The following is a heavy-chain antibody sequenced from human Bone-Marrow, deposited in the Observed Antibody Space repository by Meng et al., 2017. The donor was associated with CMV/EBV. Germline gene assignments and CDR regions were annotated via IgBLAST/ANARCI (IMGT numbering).Heavy chain of an antibody. CDR2: IKQDGSEK. CDR3: ARDIVVVPAAIPYYYGMDV. J-gene: IGHJ6*02. CDR1: GFTFSSYW. V-gene: IGHV3-7*01. Sequence: LKISCAASGFTFSSYWMSWVRQAPGKGLEWVANIKQDGSEKYYVDSVKGRFTISRDNAKNSLYLQMNSLRAEDTAVYYCARDIVVVPAAIPYYYGMDVWGQGTTVTVSS. D-gene: IGHD2-2*01.